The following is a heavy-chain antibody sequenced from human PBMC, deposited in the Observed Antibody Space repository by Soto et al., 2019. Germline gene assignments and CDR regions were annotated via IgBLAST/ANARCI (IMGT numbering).Heavy chain of an antibody. CDR1: GYTFSSYG. CDR3: ARRWGDAFDI. V-gene: IGHV1-18*01. J-gene: IGHJ3*02. Sequence: ASVKVSCKASGYTFSSYGINWVRQAPGQGLEWLGWISPYDGNTKYAQILQGRVSMTTDTSTKTANMEVRSLRSDDTAVYYCARRWGDAFDIWGQGTMVTVSS. D-gene: IGHD3-16*01. CDR2: ISPYDGNT.